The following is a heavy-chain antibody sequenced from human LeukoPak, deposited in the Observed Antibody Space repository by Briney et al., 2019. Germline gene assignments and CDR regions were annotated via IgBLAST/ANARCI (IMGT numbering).Heavy chain of an antibody. D-gene: IGHD3-10*01. Sequence: GGSLRLSCAASGFTLSSYAMSWVRQAPGKGLEWVAVISYDGSNKYYADSVRGRFTISRDNSKNTLYLQMNSLRAEDTAVYFCARGLHYGSGSSSGYDYYGMDLWGQGTTVTVSS. J-gene: IGHJ6*02. CDR3: ARGLHYGSGSSSGYDYYGMDL. V-gene: IGHV3-30*03. CDR2: ISYDGSNK. CDR1: GFTLSSYA.